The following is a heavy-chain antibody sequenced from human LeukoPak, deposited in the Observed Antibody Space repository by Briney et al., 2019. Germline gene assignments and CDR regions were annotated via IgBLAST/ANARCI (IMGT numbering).Heavy chain of an antibody. Sequence: GGSLRLSCAASGFTFSSYSMNWVRQAPGQGLEWVSSISGISTYIYYADSVRGRFTIYRDNAKNSLYLQMNSLRAEDTAVYYCARDREAGQGLDDYWGQGTLVTVSS. CDR1: GFTFSSYS. J-gene: IGHJ4*02. CDR2: ISGISTYI. D-gene: IGHD6-19*01. V-gene: IGHV3-21*01. CDR3: ARDREAGQGLDDY.